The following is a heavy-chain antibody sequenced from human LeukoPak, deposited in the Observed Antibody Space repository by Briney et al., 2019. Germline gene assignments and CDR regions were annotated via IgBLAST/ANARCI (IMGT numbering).Heavy chain of an antibody. V-gene: IGHV1-69*06. J-gene: IGHJ6*03. CDR2: IIPIFGTA. CDR1: GGTFSSYA. CDR3: ARDYYMDV. Sequence: SVKVSCKASGGTFSSYAISWVRQAPGQGIEWMGGIIPIFGTANYARKFQGRVTITADKSTSTAYMELRSLRSDDTAVYYCARDYYMDVWGKGTTVTVSS.